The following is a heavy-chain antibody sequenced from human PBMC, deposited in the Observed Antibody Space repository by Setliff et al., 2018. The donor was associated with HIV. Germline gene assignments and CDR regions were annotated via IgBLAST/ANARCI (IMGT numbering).Heavy chain of an antibody. CDR3: AKMLDIAVPQTGDRKSRIIATLDP. CDR2: ISSEGSST. Sequence: GGSLRLSCAASGFTFSSYSMNWVRQAPGKGLEWVSSISSEGSSTRYADSVKGRFSVSRDNSNKTLYLQMNSLRADDTAMYYCAKMLDIAVPQTGDRKSRIIATLDPWGQGTLVTVSS. J-gene: IGHJ5*02. V-gene: IGHV3-NL1*01. D-gene: IGHD3-10*01. CDR1: GFTFSSYS.